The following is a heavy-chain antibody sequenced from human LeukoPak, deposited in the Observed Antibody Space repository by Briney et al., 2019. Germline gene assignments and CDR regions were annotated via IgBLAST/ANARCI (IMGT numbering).Heavy chain of an antibody. J-gene: IGHJ3*02. CDR3: ARDSEANWVDAFDI. CDR2: ISSSSSYI. V-gene: IGHV3-21*01. Sequence: PGGSLRLSCAASGFTFSSYSMNWVRQAPGKGLEWVSSISSSSSYIYYADSVKGRFTISKDNAKNSLYLQMNSLRAEDTAVYYCARDSEANWVDAFDIWGQGTMVTVSS. D-gene: IGHD1-1*01. CDR1: GFTFSSYS.